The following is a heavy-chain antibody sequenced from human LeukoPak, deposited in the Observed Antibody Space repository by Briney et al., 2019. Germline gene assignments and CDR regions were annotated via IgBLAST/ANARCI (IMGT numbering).Heavy chain of an antibody. CDR2: IYYSGST. CDR3: ARHVGLENWFDP. CDR1: GGSISSSSYY. Sequence: SETLSLTCTVSGGSISSSSYYWGWIRQPPGKGLEWIGSIYYSGSTYYNPSPKSRVTISVDTSKNQFSLKLSSVTAADTAVYYCARHVGLENWFDPWGQGTLVTVSS. J-gene: IGHJ5*02. D-gene: IGHD1-26*01. V-gene: IGHV4-39*01.